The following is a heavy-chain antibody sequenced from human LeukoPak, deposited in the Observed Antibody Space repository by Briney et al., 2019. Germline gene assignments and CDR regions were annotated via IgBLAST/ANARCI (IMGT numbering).Heavy chain of an antibody. CDR3: ARDTPSYDSSGYYESY. CDR2: ISSSGSTI. D-gene: IGHD3-22*01. Sequence: PGGCLRLSCAASGFTFSDYYMSSIRQAPGRGLEWVSYISSSGSTIYYADSVKGRFTISRDNAKHSLYLQMNSLRAEDTAVYYCARDTPSYDSSGYYESYWGQGTLVTVSS. V-gene: IGHV3-11*01. CDR1: GFTFSDYY. J-gene: IGHJ4*02.